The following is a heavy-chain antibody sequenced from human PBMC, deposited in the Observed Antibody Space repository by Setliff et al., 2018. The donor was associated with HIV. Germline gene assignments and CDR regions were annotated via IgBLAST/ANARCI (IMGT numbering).Heavy chain of an antibody. CDR2: IDWDDDE. V-gene: IGHV2-70*11. D-gene: IGHD3-10*01. J-gene: IGHJ3*02. CDR1: GFSLTTSGMS. Sequence: SGPTLVNPTQTLTLTCTVSGFSLTTSGMSVNWIRQPPGKALEWLARIDWDDDEYYNASLKTRLAISKDTSKNQVVLTMTNMDPVDTATYYCTRTDGGGTYTAFDIWGQGTMVTVSS. CDR3: TRTDGGGTYTAFDI.